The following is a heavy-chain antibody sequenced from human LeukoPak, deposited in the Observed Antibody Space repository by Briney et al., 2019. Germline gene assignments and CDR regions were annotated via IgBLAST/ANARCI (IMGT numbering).Heavy chain of an antibody. Sequence: GGPLRLSYAPSGFTFSSYAMSWVRQAPGKGLEWVAVISGGGSGTYYADSVRGRFTTSRDNSKNTVYLQMNSLRAEDTAIYCCAKAVGSSGYFSRDAFDIWGQGTMVTVSS. CDR2: ISGGGSGT. CDR1: GFTFSSYA. CDR3: AKAVGSSGYFSRDAFDI. J-gene: IGHJ3*02. D-gene: IGHD3-22*01. V-gene: IGHV3-23*01.